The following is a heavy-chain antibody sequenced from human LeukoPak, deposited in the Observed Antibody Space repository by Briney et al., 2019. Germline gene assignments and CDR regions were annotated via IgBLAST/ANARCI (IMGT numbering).Heavy chain of an antibody. CDR2: TYYSGST. J-gene: IGHJ4*02. V-gene: IGHV4-59*01. D-gene: IGHD3-22*01. CDR1: GGSISSYY. CDR3: ARGAWYYDSSGYYYYFDY. Sequence: SETLSLTSIVSGGSISSYYWSWIRHPPGKGLEWVGYTYYSGSTNYNPSLKSRVTISVDTSKKQFSLKLSSVTAADTAVYYCARGAWYYDSSGYYYYFDYWGQGTLVTVSS.